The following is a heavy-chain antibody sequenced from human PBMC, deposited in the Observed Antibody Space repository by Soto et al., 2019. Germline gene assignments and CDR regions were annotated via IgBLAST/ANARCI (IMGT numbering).Heavy chain of an antibody. CDR2: MYCSGST. J-gene: IGHJ4*02. CDR1: GRSIRTPY. Sequence: SETLSPTCSVFGRSIRTPYSSWIRQCPGKGLGWIGYMYCSGSTNCNPSLKGRVTISVDTSKNQFSLKLSSVTAADTAVYYCARHITVAGTFLDYWGQGTLVTVS. V-gene: IGHV4-59*08. CDR3: ARHITVAGTFLDY. D-gene: IGHD6-19*01.